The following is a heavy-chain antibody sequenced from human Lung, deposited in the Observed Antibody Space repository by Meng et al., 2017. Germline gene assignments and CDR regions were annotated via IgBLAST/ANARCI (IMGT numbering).Heavy chain of an antibody. V-gene: IGHV1-2*06. CDR1: GYPFTAYY. CDR3: VRDENISLGKLFGDY. D-gene: IGHD2-21*01. J-gene: IGHJ4*02. CDR2: IIPNSGDT. Sequence: VQLVQSGAEVKEPGASVKVSSKPSGYPFTAYYIHWVRQAPGQGLEWMGHIIPNSGDTLYAPKFQGRVSMTADTSIGTAYVELSGLRSDDTAIYYCVRDENISLGKLFGDYWGQGTLVTVSS.